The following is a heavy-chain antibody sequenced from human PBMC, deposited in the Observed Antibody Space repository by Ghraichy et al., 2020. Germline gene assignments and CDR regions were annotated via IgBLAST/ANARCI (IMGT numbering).Heavy chain of an antibody. CDR1: GYTFTDYY. Sequence: SVKVSCKASGYTFTDYYIHWVRQAPGQGLEWMGRINPNSGGTNYAQNFQGRVSLTRDTSISTAYMELSRLRSDDTAVYYCARLYDSGISYNHDYWGQGTLVTVSS. V-gene: IGHV1-2*06. J-gene: IGHJ4*02. CDR2: INPNSGGT. D-gene: IGHD1-26*01. CDR3: ARLYDSGISYNHDY.